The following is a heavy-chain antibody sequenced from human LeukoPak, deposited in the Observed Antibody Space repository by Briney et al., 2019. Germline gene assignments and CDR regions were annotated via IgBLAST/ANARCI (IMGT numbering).Heavy chain of an antibody. D-gene: IGHD4-23*01. Sequence: GGSLRLSCAASGFTFSSYSMNWVRQAPGKGLEWVSSISSSSNYIYYADSVKGRFTLSRDNAKNSLWLQMNSLRAEDTAVYYCARGKGDSGGNFVGDYWGQGTLVTVSS. J-gene: IGHJ4*02. CDR2: ISSSSNYI. CDR1: GFTFSSYS. CDR3: ARGKGDSGGNFVGDY. V-gene: IGHV3-21*01.